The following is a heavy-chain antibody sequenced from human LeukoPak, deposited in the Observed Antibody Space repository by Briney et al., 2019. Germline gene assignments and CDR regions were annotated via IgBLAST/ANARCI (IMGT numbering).Heavy chain of an antibody. CDR2: IYPGDSDT. CDR1: GYSFTTYW. CDR3: ARVSYCSSSSCSGLGY. J-gene: IGHJ4*02. Sequence: GDSLKISCKGSGYSFTTYWIGWVRQMPGKGLEWMGIIYPGDSDTRYSPSFQGQVTISADKSISTAYLQWSSLKASDTAMYYCARVSYCSSSSCSGLGYWGQGTLVTVSS. D-gene: IGHD2-2*01. V-gene: IGHV5-51*01.